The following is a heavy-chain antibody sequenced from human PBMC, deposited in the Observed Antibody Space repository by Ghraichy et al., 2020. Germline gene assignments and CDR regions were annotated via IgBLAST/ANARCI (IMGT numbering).Heavy chain of an antibody. Sequence: GGSLRLSCAASGFTFSSYSMNWVRQAPGKGLEWVSSISSSSSYIYYADSVKGRFTISRDNAKNSLYLQMNSLRAEDTAVYYCARGEPIGQQLDWFDPWGQGTLVTVSS. D-gene: IGHD6-13*01. CDR1: GFTFSSYS. CDR2: ISSSSSYI. V-gene: IGHV3-21*01. J-gene: IGHJ5*02. CDR3: ARGEPIGQQLDWFDP.